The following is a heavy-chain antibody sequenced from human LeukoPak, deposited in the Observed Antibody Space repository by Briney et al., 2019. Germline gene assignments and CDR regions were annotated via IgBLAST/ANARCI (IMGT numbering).Heavy chain of an antibody. CDR2: ISGSGGST. D-gene: IGHD3-9*01. CDR3: ARDRHYDILTGYDTDAFDI. Sequence: QAGGSLRLSCAASGFTFSSYAMSWVRQAPGKGLEWVSAISGSGGSTYYADSVKGRFTISRDNSKNTLYLQMNSLRAEDTAVYYCARDRHYDILTGYDTDAFDIWGQGTMVTVPS. J-gene: IGHJ3*02. CDR1: GFTFSSYA. V-gene: IGHV3-23*01.